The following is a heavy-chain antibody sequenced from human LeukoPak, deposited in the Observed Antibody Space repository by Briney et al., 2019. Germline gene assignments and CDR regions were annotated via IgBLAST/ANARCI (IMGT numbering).Heavy chain of an antibody. CDR1: GYTFTSYY. V-gene: IGHV1-46*01. D-gene: IGHD2-15*01. J-gene: IGHJ4*02. Sequence: ASVKVSCKASGYTFTSYYMHWVRQAPGQGLESMGIINPSGGSTSYAQKFQGRVTMTRDMSTSTVYMELSSLRSEDTAVYYCARDAPPARYCSGGSCYSGARAGYYFDYWGQGTLVTVSS. CDR3: ARDAPPARYCSGGSCYSGARAGYYFDY. CDR2: INPSGGST.